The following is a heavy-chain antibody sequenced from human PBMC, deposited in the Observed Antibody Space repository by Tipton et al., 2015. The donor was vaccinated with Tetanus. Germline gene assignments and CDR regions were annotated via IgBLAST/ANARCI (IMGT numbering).Heavy chain of an antibody. D-gene: IGHD4-17*01. CDR2: IYYSGST. Sequence: LRLSCTVSGGSISSSSYYWGWVRQPPGKGLEWIGSIYYSGSTYYNPSLRSRVTISIDTSKNQFSLKLNSVTAADTAVYFCIGYDYGDYYFDYWGQGTLVTVSS. CDR1: GGSISSSSYY. V-gene: IGHV4-39*01. J-gene: IGHJ4*02. CDR3: IGYDYGDYYFDY.